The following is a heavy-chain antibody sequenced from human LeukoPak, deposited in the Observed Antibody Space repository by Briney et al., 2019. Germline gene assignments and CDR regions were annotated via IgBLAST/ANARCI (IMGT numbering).Heavy chain of an antibody. V-gene: IGHV3-23*01. CDR2: ISGSGGST. D-gene: IGHD2-15*01. J-gene: IGHJ5*02. CDR3: AKEGDIVVVVAATAPNWFDP. Sequence: GGSLRLSCAASGFTFSSYAMSWVRQAPGKGLEWVSAISGSGGSTYYADSVKGRFTISRDNSNNTLYLQMNSLRAEDTAVYYCAKEGDIVVVVAATAPNWFDPWGQGTLVTVSS. CDR1: GFTFSSYA.